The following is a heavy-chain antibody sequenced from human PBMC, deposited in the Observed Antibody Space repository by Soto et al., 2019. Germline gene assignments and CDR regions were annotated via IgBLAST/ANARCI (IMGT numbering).Heavy chain of an antibody. CDR1: GYTFTNYG. D-gene: IGHD3-10*01. V-gene: IGHV1-18*01. CDR3: ARGVGSGSYYNQYNWFDP. Sequence: ASVKVSCKASGYTFTNYGISWVRQAPGQGLEWMGWISAYNGNTNHAQKLQGRVTMTTDTSTSTAYMELRSLRSDDTAVYYCARGVGSGSYYNQYNWFDPWGQGTLVTGSS. CDR2: ISAYNGNT. J-gene: IGHJ5*02.